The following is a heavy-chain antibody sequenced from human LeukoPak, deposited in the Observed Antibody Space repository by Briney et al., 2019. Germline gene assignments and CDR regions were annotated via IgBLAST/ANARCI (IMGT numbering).Heavy chain of an antibody. J-gene: IGHJ4*02. Sequence: GGSLRLSCAASGFTFSSYAMSWVRQAPGKGLEWVSAISGSGGSTYYADSVKGRFTISRDNSKNTLFLQMNSLRAEDTAVYYCAKGGRDGYNFDYWGQGTLVTVSS. CDR1: GFTFSSYA. D-gene: IGHD5-24*01. CDR3: AKGGRDGYNFDY. V-gene: IGHV3-23*01. CDR2: ISGSGGST.